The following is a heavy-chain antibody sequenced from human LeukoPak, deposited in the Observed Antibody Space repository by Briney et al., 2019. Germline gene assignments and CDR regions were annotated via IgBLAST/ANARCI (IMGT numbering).Heavy chain of an antibody. D-gene: IGHD3-3*01. CDR2: IRYDGSNK. J-gene: IGHJ4*02. Sequence: GGSLRLSCAASGFTFSTFAMIWVRQPPGKGLEWVAFIRYDGSNKYYADPVKGRFTISRDNSKNTLYLQMNSLRAEDTAVYYCAKDPRVYYFDYWGQGTLVTVSS. CDR3: AKDPRVYYFDY. CDR1: GFTFSTFA. V-gene: IGHV3-30*02.